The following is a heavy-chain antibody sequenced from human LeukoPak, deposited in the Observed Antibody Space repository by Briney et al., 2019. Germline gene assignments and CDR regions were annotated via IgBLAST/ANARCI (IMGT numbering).Heavy chain of an antibody. V-gene: IGHV1-69*13. CDR1: VGTFSSYA. J-gene: IGHJ4*02. CDR2: VIPIFGTA. Sequence: ASVKVSCKASVGTFSSYAISWVRQAPGQGLEWMGGVIPIFGTANYAQKFQGRVTITADESTSTAYMELSSLRSEDTAVYYCARGPQPHYFDYWGQGTLVTVSS. CDR3: ARGPQPHYFDY.